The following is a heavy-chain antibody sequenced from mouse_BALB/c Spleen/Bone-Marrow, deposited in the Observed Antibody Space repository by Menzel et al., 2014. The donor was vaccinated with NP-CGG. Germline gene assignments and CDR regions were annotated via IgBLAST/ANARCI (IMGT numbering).Heavy chain of an antibody. CDR2: IWSGGST. J-gene: IGHJ3*01. D-gene: IGHD4-1*01. Sequence: VQLQQPGPGLVQPSQSLSITCTVSGFSLTSYGVHWVRQSPGKGLEWLGVIWSGGSTGYNAAFISRLSISKDNSKSQVFFKMNSLQANDTAIYYCARNFGLAWFAYWGQGTLVTVSA. V-gene: IGHV2-2*02. CDR3: ARNFGLAWFAY. CDR1: GFSLTSYG.